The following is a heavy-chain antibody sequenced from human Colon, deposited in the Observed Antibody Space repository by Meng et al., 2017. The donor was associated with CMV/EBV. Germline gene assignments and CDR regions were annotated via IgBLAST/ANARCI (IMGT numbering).Heavy chain of an antibody. CDR2: FDPEDGET. J-gene: IGHJ4*02. CDR1: VYTLTQLS. V-gene: IGHV1-24*01. Sequence: ASVKVSCKVSVYTLTQLSIHWVRQAPGKGLEWMGGFDPEDGETIYAQKFQGRVTMTTDTSTSTAYMELRSLRSDDTAVYYCARDSIVVVPAAIYSLGNFDYWGQGTLVTVSS. CDR3: ARDSIVVVPAAIYSLGNFDY. D-gene: IGHD2-2*01.